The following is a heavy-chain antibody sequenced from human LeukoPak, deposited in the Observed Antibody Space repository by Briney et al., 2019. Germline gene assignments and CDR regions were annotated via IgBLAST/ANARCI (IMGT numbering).Heavy chain of an antibody. CDR2: IYYSGST. CDR3: ARALYGYSYGFDY. Sequence: SETLSLTCTVSGVSGGSISSSSYYWGWIRQPPGKGLEWIGSIYYSGSTYYNPSLKSRVTMSVDTSKNQFSLKLSSVTAADTAVYYCARALYGYSYGFDYWGQGTLVTVSS. V-gene: IGHV4-39*07. D-gene: IGHD5-18*01. J-gene: IGHJ4*02. CDR1: GGSISSSSYY.